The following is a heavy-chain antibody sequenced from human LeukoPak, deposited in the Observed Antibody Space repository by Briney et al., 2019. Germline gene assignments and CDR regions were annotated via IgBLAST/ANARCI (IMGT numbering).Heavy chain of an antibody. Sequence: PGGSLRLSCAASGLTFSNYAMKWVRQAPGKGLEWVAVISGRGDSTYFPDSVKGRLTISRDDSKNMVFLQMNSLRVEDTAIYYCAKSSTRDAPLGYFDYWGQGALVTVSS. CDR3: AKSSTRDAPLGYFDY. CDR2: ISGRGDST. V-gene: IGHV3-23*01. J-gene: IGHJ4*02. D-gene: IGHD3-10*01. CDR1: GLTFSNYA.